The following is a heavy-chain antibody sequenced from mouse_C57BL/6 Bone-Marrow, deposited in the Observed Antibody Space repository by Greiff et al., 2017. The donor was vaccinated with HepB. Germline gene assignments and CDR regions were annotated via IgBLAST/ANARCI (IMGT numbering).Heavy chain of an antibody. V-gene: IGHV3-1*01. Sequence: DVKLQESGPGMVKPSQSLSLTCTVTGYSITSGYDWHWIRHFPGNKLEWMGYISYSGSTNYNPSLKSRISITHDTSKNHFFLKLNSVTTEDTATYYCARGLSDYFDYWGQGTTLTVSS. J-gene: IGHJ2*01. CDR3: ARGLSDYFDY. D-gene: IGHD3-1*01. CDR1: GYSITSGYD. CDR2: ISYSGST.